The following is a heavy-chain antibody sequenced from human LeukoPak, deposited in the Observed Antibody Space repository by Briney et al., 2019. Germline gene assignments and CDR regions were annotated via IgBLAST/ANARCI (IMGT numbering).Heavy chain of an antibody. CDR3: ASGFEKNYYDSSGYYFDY. CDR1: GGSISSGGYY. Sequence: SETLSLTCTVSGGSISSGGYYRSWIRQHPGKGLEWIGYIYYSGSTYYNPSLKSRVTISVDTSKNQFSLKLSSVTAADTAVYYCASGFEKNYYDSSGYYFDYWGQGTLVTVSS. J-gene: IGHJ4*02. V-gene: IGHV4-31*03. CDR2: IYYSGST. D-gene: IGHD3-22*01.